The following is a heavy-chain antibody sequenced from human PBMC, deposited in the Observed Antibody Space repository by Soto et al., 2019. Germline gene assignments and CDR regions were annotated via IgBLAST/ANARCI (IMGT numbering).Heavy chain of an antibody. CDR3: ARHLPYGSGSYNYYYMDV. V-gene: IGHV4-39*01. Sequence: ASETLSLTCTVSGGSISSSSYYWGLIRQPPGKGLEWIGSIYYSGSTYYNPSLKSRVTISVDTSKNQFSLKLSSVTAADTAVYYCARHLPYGSGSYNYYYMDVWGKGTTVNVSS. CDR2: IYYSGST. J-gene: IGHJ6*03. D-gene: IGHD3-10*01. CDR1: GGSISSSSYY.